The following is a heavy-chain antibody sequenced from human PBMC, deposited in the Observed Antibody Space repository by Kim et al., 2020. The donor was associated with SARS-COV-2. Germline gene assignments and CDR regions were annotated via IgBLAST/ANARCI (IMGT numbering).Heavy chain of an antibody. J-gene: IGHJ4*02. D-gene: IGHD2-15*01. CDR2: TYYRSKWYN. Sequence: SQTLSLTCAISGDSVSSNSAAWNWIRQSPSRGLEWLGRTYYRSKWYNDYEVSVKSRITINPDTSKNQFSLQLNSVTPEDTAVYYCARESFGFCSGGSCYSSYFDYWGQGTLVTVSS. CDR1: GDSVSSNSAA. V-gene: IGHV6-1*01. CDR3: ARESFGFCSGGSCYSSYFDY.